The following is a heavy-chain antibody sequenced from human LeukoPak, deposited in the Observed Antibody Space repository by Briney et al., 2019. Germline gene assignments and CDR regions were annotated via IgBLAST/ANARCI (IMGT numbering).Heavy chain of an antibody. CDR1: GYTFTSYG. CDR2: ISAYNGNT. D-gene: IGHD3-10*01. J-gene: IGHJ4*02. Sequence: ASAKVSCKASGYTFTSYGISWVRQAPGQGLEWMGWISAYNGNTNYAQKLQGRVTMTTDTSTSTAYMELRSLRSDDTAVYYCAREAAYRLLWFGELFNDYWGQGTLVTVSS. V-gene: IGHV1-18*01. CDR3: AREAAYRLLWFGELFNDY.